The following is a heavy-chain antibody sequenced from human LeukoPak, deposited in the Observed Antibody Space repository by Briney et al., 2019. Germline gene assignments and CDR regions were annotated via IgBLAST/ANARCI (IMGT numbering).Heavy chain of an antibody. CDR3: VREITMSVVVD. Sequence: PSETLSLTCTVSGGSISSSSYHWGWIRQPPGKGLAWIGSIYYTGTTYYSPSLSSRLTMSVETSKNQFSLNLISVTAADTAVYYCVREITMSVVVDRGQGTLVTVSS. V-gene: IGHV4-39*07. CDR1: GGSISSSSYH. CDR2: IYYTGTT. J-gene: IGHJ4*02. D-gene: IGHD3-22*01.